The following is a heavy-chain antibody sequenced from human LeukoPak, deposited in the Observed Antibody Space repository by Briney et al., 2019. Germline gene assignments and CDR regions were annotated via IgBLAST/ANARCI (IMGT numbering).Heavy chain of an antibody. D-gene: IGHD3-22*01. V-gene: IGHV3-23*01. J-gene: IGHJ4*02. CDR3: AKVDYYDSSGYY. Sequence: GGSLRLSCAASGFTFSSYAMSWVRQAPGKGLEWVSAISGGGGSTYYADSVKGRFTISRDNSKNTLYLQMNSLRAEDTAVYYCAKVDYYDSSGYYWGQGTLVTVSS. CDR1: GFTFSSYA. CDR2: ISGGGGST.